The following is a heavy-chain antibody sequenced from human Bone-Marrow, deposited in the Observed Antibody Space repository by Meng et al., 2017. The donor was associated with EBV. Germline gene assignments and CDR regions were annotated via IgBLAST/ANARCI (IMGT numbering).Heavy chain of an antibody. CDR2: IYSDDNK. CDR1: GFLLGTKDGV. CDR3: AHLDSYYDILTGYKY. V-gene: IGHV2-5*02. J-gene: IGHJ4*02. D-gene: IGHD3-9*01. Sequence: HIPSKVPRTTLVKPTRPLTRTCHFSGFLLGTKDGVLGWTRQPPGKSLNWLPLIYSDDNKRYSPSLKSRLTITKDTSKNQVVLTMTNMDPVDTATYSCAHLDSYYDILTGYKYWGQGTLVTVSS.